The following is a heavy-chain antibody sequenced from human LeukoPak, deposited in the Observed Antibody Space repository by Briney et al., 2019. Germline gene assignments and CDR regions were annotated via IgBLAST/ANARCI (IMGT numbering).Heavy chain of an antibody. CDR2: ISGYNENT. CDR3: ARVGRTIVATMAY. CDR1: GYTFNSYG. V-gene: IGHV1-18*01. J-gene: IGHJ4*02. Sequence: GASVKVSCKASGYTFNSYGIRWVRQAPGQGLEWMGWISGYNENTDYAQKFQGRVTMTTDTSTSTAYMELRNLRSDDTAVYYCARVGRTIVATMAYWGQGTLVTVSS. D-gene: IGHD5-12*01.